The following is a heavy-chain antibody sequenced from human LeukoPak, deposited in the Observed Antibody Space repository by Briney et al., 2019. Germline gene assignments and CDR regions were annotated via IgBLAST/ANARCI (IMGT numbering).Heavy chain of an antibody. D-gene: IGHD3-10*01. CDR3: VRGFSGVVGDY. J-gene: IGHJ4*02. V-gene: IGHV4-34*01. Sequence: SETLSLTCAVYGGSLSDYYWSWIRQPPGEGLEWIGEIKPGGITNYNPSVKSRVTISADTSKNQLFLNVNSATAADTAVYYCVRGFSGVVGDYWGQGTLVTFSS. CDR1: GGSLSDYY. CDR2: IKPGGIT.